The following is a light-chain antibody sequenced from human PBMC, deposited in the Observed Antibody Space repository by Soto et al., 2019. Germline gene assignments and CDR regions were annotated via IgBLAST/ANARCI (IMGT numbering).Light chain of an antibody. V-gene: IGKV1-39*01. CDR2: VAS. Sequence: DIQMTQSPSSLSASVGDRVTVTCRASQSIDTYLNWYQQRLGQAPKLLIYVASPLQSGVPSRFSGSGSGTHFTLTISSLQPEDFATYYCQQNQDIPPTFGQGTRVERK. CDR3: QQNQDIPPT. CDR1: QSIDTY. J-gene: IGKJ1*01.